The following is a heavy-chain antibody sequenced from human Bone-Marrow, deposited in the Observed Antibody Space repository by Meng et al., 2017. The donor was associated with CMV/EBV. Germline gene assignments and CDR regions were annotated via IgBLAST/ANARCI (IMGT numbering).Heavy chain of an antibody. Sequence: GESLKISCAASGFTFSSYAMHWVRQAPGKGLEWVAVISYDGSNKYYADSVKGRFTISRDNSKNTLYLQMNSLRAEDTAVYYCARTIAAAGTGDDAFDIWGQGTRVTGSS. CDR3: ARTIAAAGTGDDAFDI. J-gene: IGHJ3*02. D-gene: IGHD6-13*01. CDR2: ISYDGSNK. V-gene: IGHV3-30-3*01. CDR1: GFTFSSYA.